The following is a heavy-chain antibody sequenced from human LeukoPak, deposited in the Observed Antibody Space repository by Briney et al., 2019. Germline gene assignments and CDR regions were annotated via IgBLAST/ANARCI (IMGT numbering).Heavy chain of an antibody. D-gene: IGHD4-17*01. CDR2: INHSGST. CDR1: GGSISSGGYY. J-gene: IGHJ4*02. CDR3: ARGHREGVTTVTQYYFDY. Sequence: KSSETLSLTCTVSGGSISSGGYYWSWIRQPPGKGLEWIGEINHSGSTNYNPSLKSRVTISVDTSKNQFSLKLSSVTAADTAVYYCARGHREGVTTVTQYYFDYWGQGTLVTVSS. V-gene: IGHV4-39*07.